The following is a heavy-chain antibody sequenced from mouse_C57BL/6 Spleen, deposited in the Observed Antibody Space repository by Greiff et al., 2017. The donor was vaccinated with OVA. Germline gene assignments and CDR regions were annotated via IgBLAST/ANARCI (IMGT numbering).Heavy chain of an antibody. J-gene: IGHJ4*01. V-gene: IGHV1-54*01. Sequence: VQVVESGAELVRPGTSVKVSCKASGYAFTNYLIEWVKQRPGQGLEWIGVINPGSGGTKYNEKFKGKATLTADKSSSTAYMQLSSLTSEDSAVYFCARDYDYDGAMDYWGQGTSVTVSS. CDR3: ARDYDYDGAMDY. D-gene: IGHD2-4*01. CDR1: GYAFTNYL. CDR2: INPGSGGT.